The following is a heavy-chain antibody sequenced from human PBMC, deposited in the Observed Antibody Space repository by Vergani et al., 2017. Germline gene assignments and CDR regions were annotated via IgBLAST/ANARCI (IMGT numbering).Heavy chain of an antibody. J-gene: IGHJ5*02. CDR3: ARVRIGYCSSTSCYSALNWFDP. D-gene: IGHD2-2*01. CDR2: IWYDGSNK. CDR1: GFTFSSYG. Sequence: QVQLVESGGGVVQPGRSLRLSCAASGFTFSSYGMHWVRQAPGKGLEWVAVIWYDGSNKYYADSVKGRFTISRDNSKNTLYLQMNSLRAEDTAVYYCARVRIGYCSSTSCYSALNWFDPWGQGTLVTVSS. V-gene: IGHV3-33*01.